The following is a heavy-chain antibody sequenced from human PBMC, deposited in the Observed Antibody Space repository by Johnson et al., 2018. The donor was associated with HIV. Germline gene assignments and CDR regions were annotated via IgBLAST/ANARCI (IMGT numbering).Heavy chain of an antibody. D-gene: IGHD6-6*01. CDR3: AREYSSLSQGAFDI. V-gene: IGHV3-11*04. Sequence: QMQLVESGGGLVKPGGSLRLSCVASGFTFSDHYMSWIRQAPGKGLEWVAHISSSGSNRDYSDSVKGRFTISRDNAKNSLFLQMNSLRAEDTAVYYCAREYSSLSQGAFDIWGQGTMVTVSS. CDR1: GFTFSDHY. J-gene: IGHJ3*02. CDR2: ISSSGSNR.